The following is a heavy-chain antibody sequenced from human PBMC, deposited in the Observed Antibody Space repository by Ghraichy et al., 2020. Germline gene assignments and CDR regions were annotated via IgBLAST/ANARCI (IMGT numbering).Heavy chain of an antibody. Sequence: GGSLRLSCAASGFTFSSYSMNWVRQAPGKGLEWVSYISSSSSTIYYADSVKGRFTISRDNAKNSLYLQMNSLRDEDTAVYYCARDRGNYYDSSGYQCFDYWGQGTLVTVSS. J-gene: IGHJ4*02. CDR1: GFTFSSYS. D-gene: IGHD3-22*01. CDR3: ARDRGNYYDSSGYQCFDY. CDR2: ISSSSSTI. V-gene: IGHV3-48*02.